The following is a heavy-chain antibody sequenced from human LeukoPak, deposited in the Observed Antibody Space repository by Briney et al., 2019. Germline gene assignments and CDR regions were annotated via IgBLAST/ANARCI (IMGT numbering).Heavy chain of an antibody. CDR2: ISAYNGNT. CDR3: ARELRQLGYMDV. Sequence: GASVKVSCKASGYTFTRYGISWERQAPGQGLEWMGWISAYNGNTNYAQKLQGRVTMTTDTSTSTAYMELRSLRSDDTAVYYCARELRQLGYMDVWGKGTTVTVSS. V-gene: IGHV1-18*01. J-gene: IGHJ6*03. D-gene: IGHD6-6*01. CDR1: GYTFTRYG.